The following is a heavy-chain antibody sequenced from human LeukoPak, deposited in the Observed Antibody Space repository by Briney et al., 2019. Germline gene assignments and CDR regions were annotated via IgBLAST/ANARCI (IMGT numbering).Heavy chain of an antibody. J-gene: IGHJ4*02. Sequence: SETLSLTCAVYGGSFSGYYWSWIRQPPGKGLEWIGENNHSGSTNYNPSLKSRVTISVDTSKNQFSLKLSSVTAADTAVYYCARAPNSFDYWGKETRVTVSS. D-gene: IGHD2/OR15-2a*01. CDR3: ARAPNSFDY. V-gene: IGHV4-34*01. CDR2: NNHSGST. CDR1: GGSFSGYY.